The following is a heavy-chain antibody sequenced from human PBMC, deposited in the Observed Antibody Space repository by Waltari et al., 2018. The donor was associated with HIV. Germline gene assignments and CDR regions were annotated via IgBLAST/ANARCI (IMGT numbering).Heavy chain of an antibody. CDR2: ISYSGST. Sequence: QVQLQESGPGLVKPSETLSLTCNVSSDAIKNAYWNWIRQPPGKELELIGYISYSGSTKYGRLKSRVTLSMVSSKNQFSLKLRSVTAADTAVYFCARGRRWLQFHGHYYFDYWGQGTLVTVSA. CDR3: ARGRRWLQFHGHYYFDY. V-gene: IGHV4-59*01. CDR1: SDAIKNAY. J-gene: IGHJ4*02. D-gene: IGHD3-10*01.